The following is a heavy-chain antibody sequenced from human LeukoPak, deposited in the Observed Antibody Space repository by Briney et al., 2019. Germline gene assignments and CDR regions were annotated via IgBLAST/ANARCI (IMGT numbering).Heavy chain of an antibody. CDR2: ISSTGGTI. D-gene: IGHD3-10*01. Sequence: GGSLRLSCAASGFTFSSNSMNRVRQAPGKGLEWVSYISSTGGTIYYADSMKGRFTISRDNAKNSLYLQMNSLGAEDTAVYYCARGLLGPYYYYMDVWGKGTTVTVSS. J-gene: IGHJ6*03. CDR3: ARGLLGPYYYYMDV. CDR1: GFTFSSNS. V-gene: IGHV3-48*04.